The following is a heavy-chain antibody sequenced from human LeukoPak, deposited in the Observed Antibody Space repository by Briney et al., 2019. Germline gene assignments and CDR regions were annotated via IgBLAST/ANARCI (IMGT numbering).Heavy chain of an antibody. V-gene: IGHV3-30*18. D-gene: IGHD1-26*01. CDR2: ISYDGSNK. CDR3: AKGQLLDNWFDP. Sequence: PGGSLRLSCAASGFTFSSYGMHWVRQAPGKGLEWVAVISYDGSNKYYADSVKGRFTISRDNAKNSLYLQMNSLRAEDTALYYCAKGQLLDNWFDPWGQGALVTVSS. CDR1: GFTFSSYG. J-gene: IGHJ5*02.